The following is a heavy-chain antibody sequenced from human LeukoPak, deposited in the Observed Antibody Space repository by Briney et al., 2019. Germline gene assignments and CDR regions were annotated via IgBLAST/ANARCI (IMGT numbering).Heavy chain of an antibody. CDR3: TTGVTTVTTFSFDY. CDR2: IKSKTDGGTT. D-gene: IGHD4-17*01. CDR1: GFTFSNAW. V-gene: IGHV3-15*01. Sequence: GGSLRLSCAASGFTFSNAWMSWVRQAPGKGLEWVGRIKSKTDGGTTDYAAPVKGRFTISRDDSKNTLYLQMHSLKTEDTAVYYCTTGVTTVTTFSFDYWGQGTLVTVSS. J-gene: IGHJ4*02.